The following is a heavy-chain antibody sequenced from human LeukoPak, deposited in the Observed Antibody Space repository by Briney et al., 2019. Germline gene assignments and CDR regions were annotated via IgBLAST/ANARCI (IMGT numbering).Heavy chain of an antibody. Sequence: PGGSLRLSCAASGFTFSSYGMSWVRQAPGKGLEWVSAISGSGGSTYYADSVKGRFTISRDNSKNTLYLQMNSLRAEDTAVYYCAKVNDGYYCDSSGYYTIDAFDIWGQGTMVTVSS. CDR2: ISGSGGST. J-gene: IGHJ3*02. V-gene: IGHV3-23*01. CDR3: AKVNDGYYCDSSGYYTIDAFDI. D-gene: IGHD3-22*01. CDR1: GFTFSSYG.